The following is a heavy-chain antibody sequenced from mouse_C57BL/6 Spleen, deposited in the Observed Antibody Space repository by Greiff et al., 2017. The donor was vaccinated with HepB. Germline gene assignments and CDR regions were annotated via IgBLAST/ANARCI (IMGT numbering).Heavy chain of an antibody. CDR3: ARRPPYDYAFAY. CDR1: GFTFSDYG. Sequence: EVHLVESGGGLVKPGGSLKLSCAASGFTFSDYGMHWVRQAPEKGLEWVAYISSGSSTIYYADTVKGRFTISRDNAMNTLFLQRTSLRSEDTAMYYCARRPPYDYAFAYWGQGTLVTVSA. D-gene: IGHD2-4*01. J-gene: IGHJ3*01. CDR2: ISSGSSTI. V-gene: IGHV5-17*01.